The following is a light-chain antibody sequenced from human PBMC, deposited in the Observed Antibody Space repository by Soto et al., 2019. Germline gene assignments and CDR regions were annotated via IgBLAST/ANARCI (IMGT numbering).Light chain of an antibody. Sequence: EIERTQSPSSLSASVGDRGTITCWASQSISSYLNWYQQKPGKAPKPLIYAASSLRSGVASRFSGSRSGTDFTLTISSLQPEDFATYYCQRSDSTRFTFGPRTKVDI. V-gene: IGKV1-39*01. CDR2: AAS. J-gene: IGKJ3*01. CDR1: QSISSY. CDR3: QRSDSTRFT.